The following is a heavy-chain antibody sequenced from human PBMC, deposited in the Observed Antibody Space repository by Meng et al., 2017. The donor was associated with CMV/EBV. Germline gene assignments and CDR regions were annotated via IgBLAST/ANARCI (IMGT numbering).Heavy chain of an antibody. CDR3: ASTHCSSTSCYTWQLAYFDY. D-gene: IGHD2-2*02. Sequence: SVQVSCKASGGTFSSYAISWVRQAPGQGLEWMGGIIPIFGTANYAQKFQGRVTITTDESTSTAYMELSSLRSEDTAVYYCASTHCSSTSCYTWQLAYFDYWGQGTLVTVSS. J-gene: IGHJ4*02. CDR2: IIPIFGTA. V-gene: IGHV1-69*05. CDR1: GGTFSSYA.